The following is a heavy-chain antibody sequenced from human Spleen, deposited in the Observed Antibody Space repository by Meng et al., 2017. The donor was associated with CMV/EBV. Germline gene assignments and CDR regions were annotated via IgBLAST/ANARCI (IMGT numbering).Heavy chain of an antibody. CDR3: AREWRYSSSRPSAFDI. J-gene: IGHJ3*02. CDR1: GGSFSGYY. Sequence: SETLSLTCAVYGGSFSGYYWSWIRQPPGKGLEWIGEINHSGSTNYNPSLKSRVTISVDTSKNQFPLKLSSVTAADTAVYYCAREWRYSSSRPSAFDIWGQGTMVTVSS. D-gene: IGHD6-6*01. CDR2: INHSGST. V-gene: IGHV4-34*01.